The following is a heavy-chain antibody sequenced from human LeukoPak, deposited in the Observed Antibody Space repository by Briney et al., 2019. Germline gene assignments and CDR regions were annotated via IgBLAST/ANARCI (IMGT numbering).Heavy chain of an antibody. D-gene: IGHD4-17*01. V-gene: IGHV1-46*01. CDR1: GYTFTSYY. J-gene: IGHJ4*02. CDR2: INPNDDST. CDR3: ARVGDFGDYGGTD. Sequence: GASVKVSCKASGYTFTSYYIHWVRQAPGQGLEWMGLINPNDDSTSYSHKFQGRVSMTRDMSTNTAYMELSSLTSEDTAVYYCARVGDFGDYGGTDWGQGTLVTVSS.